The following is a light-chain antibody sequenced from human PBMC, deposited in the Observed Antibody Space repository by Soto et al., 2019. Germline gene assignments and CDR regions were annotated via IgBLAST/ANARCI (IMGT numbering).Light chain of an antibody. CDR2: DAS. CDR3: QQYSTYPLT. Sequence: GDRGTSTCRASQSITTFLAWYQQKPGKAPQILIYDASKLEPGVPSRLSGGGSGTEFTLTISSLQPDDFATYYCQQYSTYPLTFGGGTKVDIK. V-gene: IGKV1-5*01. J-gene: IGKJ4*01. CDR1: QSITTF.